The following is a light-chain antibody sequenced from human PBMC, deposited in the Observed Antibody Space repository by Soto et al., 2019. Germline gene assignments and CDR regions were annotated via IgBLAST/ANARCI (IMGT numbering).Light chain of an antibody. J-gene: IGKJ1*01. Sequence: EIVMTQSPATLSLSPGARATLSCRASQSVRSNLAWYQQKPGQAPRLLIYSASTRATGIPPRFSGSGSGTEVTLTISSLQSEDFAIYYCHQYNNWPPWTFGQGTKVEI. CDR3: HQYNNWPPWT. CDR1: QSVRSN. V-gene: IGKV3-15*01. CDR2: SAS.